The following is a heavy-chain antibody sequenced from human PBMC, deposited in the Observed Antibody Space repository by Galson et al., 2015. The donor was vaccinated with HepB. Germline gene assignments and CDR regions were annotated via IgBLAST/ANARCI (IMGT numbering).Heavy chain of an antibody. CDR1: GFTFGDYA. CDR2: IRSKTYGETT. CDR3: SRDGLGYCRSTSCSYYFDY. J-gene: IGHJ4*02. Sequence: SLRLSCAASGFTFGDYAMSWFRQAPGKGLEWVGLIRSKTYGETTDYAASVKGRFTISRADSKIIAYLQMNSLKTEDTAVYYCSRDGLGYCRSTSCSYYFDYWGQGTLVTVSS. D-gene: IGHD2-2*01. V-gene: IGHV3-49*03.